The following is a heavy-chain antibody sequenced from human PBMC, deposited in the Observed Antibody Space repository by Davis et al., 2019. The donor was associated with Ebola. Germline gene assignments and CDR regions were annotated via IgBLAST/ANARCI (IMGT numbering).Heavy chain of an antibody. J-gene: IGHJ4*02. CDR2: IIPILGIA. CDR1: GGTFSSYA. Sequence: SVKVSCKASGGTFSSYAISWVRQAPGQGLEWMGRIIPILGIANYAQKFQGRVTITADKSTSTAYMELSSLRSEDTAVYYCASLGYCSSTSCYTRGYWGQGTQVTISS. D-gene: IGHD2-2*02. CDR3: ASLGYCSSTSCYTRGY. V-gene: IGHV1-69*04.